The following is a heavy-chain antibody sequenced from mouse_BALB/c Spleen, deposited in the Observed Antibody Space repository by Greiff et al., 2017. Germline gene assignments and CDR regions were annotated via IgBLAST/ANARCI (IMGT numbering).Heavy chain of an antibody. CDR2: IRSKSNNYAT. CDR3: VRQLYDYAGAY. CDR1: GFTFNTYA. Sequence: EVHLVESGGGLVQPKGSLKLSCAASGFTFNTYAMNWVRQAPGKGLEWVARIRSKSNNYATYYADSVKDRFTISRDDSQSMLYLQMNNLKTEDTAMYYCVRQLYDYAGAYWGQGTLVTVSA. J-gene: IGHJ3*01. D-gene: IGHD2-4*01. V-gene: IGHV10-1*02.